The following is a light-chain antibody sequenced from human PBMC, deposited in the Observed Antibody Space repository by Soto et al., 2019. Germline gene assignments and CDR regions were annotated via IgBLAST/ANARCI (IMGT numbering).Light chain of an antibody. CDR1: QSLNSY. CDR2: DAS. J-gene: IGKJ4*01. V-gene: IGKV3-11*01. Sequence: EIVLTQSPATLSLSPGERATLSCRASQSLNSYLAWFQQKPGQAPRLLIYDASNRATGIPARFSGSGSGTDFTLTISSLEPVDFAVYYCQQRSDWPLTFGGGTKVEIK. CDR3: QQRSDWPLT.